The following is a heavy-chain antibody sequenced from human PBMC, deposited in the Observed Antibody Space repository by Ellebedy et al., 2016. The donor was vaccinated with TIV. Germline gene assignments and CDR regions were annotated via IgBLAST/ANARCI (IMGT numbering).Heavy chain of an antibody. CDR3: ASPPVTSDY. D-gene: IGHD4-17*01. J-gene: IGHJ4*02. CDR1: GFTFSSYW. V-gene: IGHV3-74*01. Sequence: GESLKISXAASGFTFSSYWMHWVRQAPGKGLVWVSRINSDGSSTSYADSVKGRFTISRDNAKNTLYLQMNSLRAEDTAVYYCASPPVTSDYWGQGTLVTVSS. CDR2: INSDGSST.